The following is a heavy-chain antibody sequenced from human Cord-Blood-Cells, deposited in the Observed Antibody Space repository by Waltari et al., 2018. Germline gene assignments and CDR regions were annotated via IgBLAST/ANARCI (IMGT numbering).Heavy chain of an antibody. J-gene: IGHJ3*02. V-gene: IGHV4-39*01. CDR2: IYYSGST. Sequence: QLQLQESGPGLVKPSETLSLTCTVSGGSISSSSYYWGWIRQPPGKGLEWIGSIYYSGSTYYNPSLKSRVTISVDTSKNQFSLKLGSVTAADTAVYYCARIGTMVRGVARAFDIWGQGTMVTVSS. CDR1: GGSISSSSYY. D-gene: IGHD3-10*01. CDR3: ARIGTMVRGVARAFDI.